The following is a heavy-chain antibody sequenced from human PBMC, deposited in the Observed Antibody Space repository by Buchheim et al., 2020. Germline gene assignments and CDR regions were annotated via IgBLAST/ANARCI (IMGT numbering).Heavy chain of an antibody. Sequence: EVQLLESGGGLVQPGGSLRLSCAASGFTFSSYAMSWVRQAPGEGLEWVSTISNSGGSTYYADYVRGRFTISRDNSKNPLDLQMNSLRAEDTAIFYCAKLFRADPIDIWGQGT. V-gene: IGHV3-23*01. J-gene: IGHJ3*02. CDR1: GFTFSSYA. CDR2: ISNSGGST. CDR3: AKLFRADPIDI.